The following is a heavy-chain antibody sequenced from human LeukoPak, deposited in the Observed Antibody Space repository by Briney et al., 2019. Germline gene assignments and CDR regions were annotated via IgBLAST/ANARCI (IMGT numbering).Heavy chain of an antibody. CDR1: GGSFSGYY. D-gene: IGHD3-22*01. CDR3: ARHRSITMIVVVIHDAFDI. V-gene: IGHV4-34*01. J-gene: IGHJ3*02. Sequence: PSETLSLTCAVYGGSFSGYYWSWIRQPPGKGLEWIGEINHSGSTNYNPSLKSRVTISVDTSKNQFSLKLSSVTAADTAVYYCARHRSITMIVVVIHDAFDIWGQGTMVTVSS. CDR2: INHSGST.